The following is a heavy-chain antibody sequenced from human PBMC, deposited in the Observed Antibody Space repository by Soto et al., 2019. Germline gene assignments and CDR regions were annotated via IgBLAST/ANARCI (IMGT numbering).Heavy chain of an antibody. Sequence: GGSLRLSRAASGFTFSTYAMIWVRQAPGKGLEWVSVITGSGGSTYYADSVKGRFTISRDTSKNTLFLQMNSLRAEDTAVYYCAKDRYGDYGGIDYWGQGT. J-gene: IGHJ4*02. CDR3: AKDRYGDYGGIDY. D-gene: IGHD4-17*01. V-gene: IGHV3-23*01. CDR2: ITGSGGST. CDR1: GFTFSTYA.